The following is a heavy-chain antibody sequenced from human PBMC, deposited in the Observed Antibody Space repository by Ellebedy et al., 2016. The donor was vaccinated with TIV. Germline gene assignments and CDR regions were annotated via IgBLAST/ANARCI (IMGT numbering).Heavy chain of an antibody. CDR1: GFSFSSYW. CDR3: ARGGSGSPPFDP. D-gene: IGHD3-10*01. V-gene: IGHV3-74*01. J-gene: IGHJ5*02. CDR2: IHSDGTVT. Sequence: PGGSLRLSCAASGFSFSSYWMHWVRQAPGKGLVWVSRIHSDGTVTNYADSVKGRFTISRDNAKNTLYLQMNSLRAEDTALYYCARGGSGSPPFDPWGQGTLVTVSS.